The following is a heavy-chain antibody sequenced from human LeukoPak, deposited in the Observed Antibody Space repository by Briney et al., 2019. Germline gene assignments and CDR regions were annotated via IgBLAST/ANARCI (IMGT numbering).Heavy chain of an antibody. J-gene: IGHJ4*02. CDR2: IYYSGST. Sequence: SETLSLTCTVSGGSVSSGSYYWSWIRQPPGKGLEWIGYIYYSGSTNYNPSLKSRVTISVDTSKNQFSLKLSSVTAADTALYYCARVGGGGRYDYYDYWGQGTLVTVSS. CDR3: ARVGGGGRYDYYDY. CDR1: GGSVSSGSYY. D-gene: IGHD3-16*01. V-gene: IGHV4-61*01.